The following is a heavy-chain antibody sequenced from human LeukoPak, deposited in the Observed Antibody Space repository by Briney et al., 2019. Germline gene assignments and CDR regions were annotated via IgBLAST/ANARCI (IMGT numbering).Heavy chain of an antibody. CDR3: ARQRGTS. V-gene: IGHV4-38-2*02. Sequence: SETLSLTCTVSGYSISSGYYWGWIRQPPGKGLEWIGSIYHSGTTDYNPSLKSRVTISADKSKNQFSLKLSSVTAADTAVYYCARQRGTSWGQGTLVTVSS. CDR2: IYHSGTT. CDR1: GYSISSGYY. J-gene: IGHJ4*02. D-gene: IGHD1-26*01.